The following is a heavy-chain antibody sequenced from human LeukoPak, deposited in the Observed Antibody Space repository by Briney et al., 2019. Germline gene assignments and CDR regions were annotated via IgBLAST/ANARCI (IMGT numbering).Heavy chain of an antibody. J-gene: IGHJ2*01. Sequence: SSETLSLTCTVSGGSISSGSYYWSWIRQPAGKGLEWIGRIYTSGSTNYNPSLKSRVTISVDTSKNQFSLKLSSVTAADTAVYYCARDGGPYYDILTGTVYGYFDLWGRGTLVTVSS. V-gene: IGHV4-61*02. CDR3: ARDGGPYYDILTGTVYGYFDL. CDR1: GGSISSGSYY. CDR2: IYTSGST. D-gene: IGHD3-9*01.